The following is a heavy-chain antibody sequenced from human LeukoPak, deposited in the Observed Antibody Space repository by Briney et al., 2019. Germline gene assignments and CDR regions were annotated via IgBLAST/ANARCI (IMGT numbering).Heavy chain of an antibody. V-gene: IGHV1-2*02. D-gene: IGHD6-13*01. Sequence: GASVKVSCKASGYTFTSYGISWVRQAPGQGLEWMGWINPNSGGTNYAQNFQGRVTMTRDTSISTAYMELSRLRSDDTAVYSCARGAGGSFSPYGMDVWGQGTTVTVSS. CDR2: INPNSGGT. CDR1: GYTFTSYG. J-gene: IGHJ6*02. CDR3: ARGAGGSFSPYGMDV.